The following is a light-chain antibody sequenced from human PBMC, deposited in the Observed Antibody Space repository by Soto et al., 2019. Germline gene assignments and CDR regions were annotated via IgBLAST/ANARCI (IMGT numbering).Light chain of an antibody. V-gene: IGKV3-15*01. CDR3: QQYNDWAPET. J-gene: IGKJ1*01. CDR1: QSVTSN. CDR2: GAT. Sequence: ERLLTQCPATVAVSPVERVTLSCRASQSVTSNLAWYQQKPGQAPRLIVDGATTRATGIPARFSGSGSGTEFTLTISSLQSEDSAVSYCQQYNDWAPETFGQGTKVDIK.